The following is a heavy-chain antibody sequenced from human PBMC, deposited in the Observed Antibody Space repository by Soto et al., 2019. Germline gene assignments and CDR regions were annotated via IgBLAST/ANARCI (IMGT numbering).Heavy chain of an antibody. CDR3: ARSGVGAMNPASGTDY. V-gene: IGHV5-51*01. J-gene: IGHJ4*02. CDR1: GYSFSSHW. CDR2: IYPGDSDT. D-gene: IGHD1-26*01. Sequence: GESLKISCKGFGYSFSSHWIGWVRQMPGKGLEWMGIIYPGDSDTRYSPSFQGQVTTSADKSISTAYLQWRSLKTSDTAMYYCARSGVGAMNPASGTDYWGQGTLVTVSS.